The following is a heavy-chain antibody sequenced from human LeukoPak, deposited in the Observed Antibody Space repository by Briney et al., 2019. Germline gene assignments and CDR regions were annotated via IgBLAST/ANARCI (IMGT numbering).Heavy chain of an antibody. CDR3: ARLGYDFWSGYYTDYYYYMDV. D-gene: IGHD3-3*01. CDR2: IYPGDSDT. V-gene: IGHV5-51*01. Sequence: GESLKISCKGSGYSFTSYWIGWVRQMPGKGLEWMGIIYPGDSDTRYSPSFQGQVTISADKSISTAYLQWSSLKASDTAMYYCARLGYDFWSGYYTDYYYYMDVGGKGTTVTVSS. CDR1: GYSFTSYW. J-gene: IGHJ6*03.